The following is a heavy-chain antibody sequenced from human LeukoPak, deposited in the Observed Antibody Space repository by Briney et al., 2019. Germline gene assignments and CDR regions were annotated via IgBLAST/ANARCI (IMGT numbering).Heavy chain of an antibody. J-gene: IGHJ5*02. Sequence: PGGSLRLSCAASGFTFSSYWMSWVRQAPGKGLEWVANIKQDGSEKYYVDSVKGRFTISRDNAKNSLYLQMNSLRAEDTAVYYCAREIAAAGSSNWFDPWGQGTLVTVSS. D-gene: IGHD6-13*01. CDR1: GFTFSSYW. CDR3: AREIAAAGSSNWFDP. V-gene: IGHV3-7*04. CDR2: IKQDGSEK.